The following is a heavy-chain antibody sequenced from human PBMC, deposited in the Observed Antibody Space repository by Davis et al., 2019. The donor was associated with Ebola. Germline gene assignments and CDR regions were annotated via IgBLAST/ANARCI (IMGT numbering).Heavy chain of an antibody. D-gene: IGHD3-22*01. J-gene: IGHJ4*02. CDR3: ARDYYDSSGYYFLLYYFDY. V-gene: IGHV4-61*08. CDR1: GGSISSGGYY. CDR2: IYYSGST. Sequence: SETLSLTCTVSGGSISSGGYYWSWIRQHPGKGLEWIGYIYYSGSTNYNPSLKSRVTISVDTSKNQFSLKLSSVTAADTAVYYCARDYYDSSGYYFLLYYFDYWGQGTLVTVSS.